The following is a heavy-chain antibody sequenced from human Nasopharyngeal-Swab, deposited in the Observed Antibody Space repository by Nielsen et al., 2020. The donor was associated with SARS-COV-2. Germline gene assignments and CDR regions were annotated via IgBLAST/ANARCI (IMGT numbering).Heavy chain of an antibody. D-gene: IGHD3-10*01. Sequence: WIRQPLGKGLEYVSAISSNGGSTYYANSVKGRFTISRDNSKNTLYLQMGGLRAEDMAVYYCARDPGWGGDGAFDIWGQGTMVTVSS. V-gene: IGHV3-64*01. CDR2: ISSNGGST. CDR3: ARDPGWGGDGAFDI. J-gene: IGHJ3*02.